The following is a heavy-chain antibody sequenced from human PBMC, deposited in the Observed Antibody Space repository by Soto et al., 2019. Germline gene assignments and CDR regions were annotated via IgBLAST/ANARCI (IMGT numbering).Heavy chain of an antibody. CDR2: IIPILGIA. CDR3: ARRYYYDSSGSPGY. Sequence: QVQLVQSGAEVKKPGSSVKVSCKASGGTFSSYTISWVRQAPGQGLEWMGRIIPILGIANYAQKFQGRVTITAEKSTSTAYMELSSLRSEDTAVYYCARRYYYDSSGSPGYWGQGTLVTVSS. CDR1: GGTFSSYT. D-gene: IGHD3-22*01. V-gene: IGHV1-69*02. J-gene: IGHJ4*02.